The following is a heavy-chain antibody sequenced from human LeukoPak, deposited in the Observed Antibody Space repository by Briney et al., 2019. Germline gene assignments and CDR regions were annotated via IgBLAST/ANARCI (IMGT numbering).Heavy chain of an antibody. CDR2: IQYDGNRK. CDR1: GFTFSHYG. Sequence: GGSLRLSCAASGFTFSHYGMHWVRQAPGKGLEWVAYIQYDGNRKNYADSVKGRFTISRDNPKSLLYVQMNMLTAEDTAVYFCAKKKTGSGDRFGYWGQGTLVTVSS. D-gene: IGHD2-21*02. V-gene: IGHV3-30*02. CDR3: AKKKTGSGDRFGY. J-gene: IGHJ4*02.